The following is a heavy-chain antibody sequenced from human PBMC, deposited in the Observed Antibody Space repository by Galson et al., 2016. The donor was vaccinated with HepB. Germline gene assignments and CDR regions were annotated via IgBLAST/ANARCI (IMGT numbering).Heavy chain of an antibody. Sequence: SETLSLTCTVSGGSISSSSYYWGWIRQPPGRGLEWIGNIYYSGSTYYKPSLQSRVTISTDTPKNPFSLKLSYVTAADTAIYYCERTLKLWDDYSKSYYYHGMDVWGKGTTVTVSS. D-gene: IGHD4-11*01. V-gene: IGHV4-39*01. J-gene: IGHJ6*04. CDR2: IYYSGST. CDR3: ERTLKLWDDYSKSYYYHGMDV. CDR1: GGSISSSSYY.